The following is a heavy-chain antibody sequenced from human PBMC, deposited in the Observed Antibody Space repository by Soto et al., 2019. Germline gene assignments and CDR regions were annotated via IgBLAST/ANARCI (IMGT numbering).Heavy chain of an antibody. CDR2: INHSGST. V-gene: IGHV4-34*01. Sequence: LSLTFAVYVGSFSGYYWSWIRQPPGKGLEWIGEINHSGSTNYNPSLKSRVTISVDTSKNQLSLKLSSVTAADTAVYYCARTKSSTSCYLRYWGKGTLV. D-gene: IGHD2-2*01. J-gene: IGHJ4*02. CDR1: VGSFSGYY. CDR3: ARTKSSTSCYLRY.